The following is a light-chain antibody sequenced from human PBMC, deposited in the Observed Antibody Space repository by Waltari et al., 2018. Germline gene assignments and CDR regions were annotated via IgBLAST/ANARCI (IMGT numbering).Light chain of an antibody. V-gene: IGLV1-51*02. CDR2: END. CDR1: SSAIADNY. CDR3: ATWDSNLRAEV. Sequence: QSVLTQPPSVSAAPGPRVTISCSGSSSAIADNYVSWYQQLPGIAPKLLVYENDNRPSEIPDRFSASKSGTSATLAITGLQTGDEANYYCATWDSNLRAEVFGGGTKLTVL. J-gene: IGLJ3*02.